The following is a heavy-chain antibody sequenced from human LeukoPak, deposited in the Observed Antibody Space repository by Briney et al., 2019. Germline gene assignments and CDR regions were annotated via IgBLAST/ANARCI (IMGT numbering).Heavy chain of an antibody. D-gene: IGHD3-3*01. V-gene: IGHV3-48*01. CDR2: ISASRDIT. CDR1: GFNFSSYT. Sequence: GGALRLSCAASGFNFSSYTMKWVHQAPGVELEWLSYISASRDITYYADSVKGRFTISRDNAKNSLYLQMNSLRAEDTAVYYCVRGSLASGVVVYYYYYLDVWGKGTTVPVSS. J-gene: IGHJ6*03. CDR3: VRGSLASGVVVYYYYYLDV.